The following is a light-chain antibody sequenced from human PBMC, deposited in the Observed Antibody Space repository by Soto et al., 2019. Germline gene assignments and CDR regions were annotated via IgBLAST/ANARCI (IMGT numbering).Light chain of an antibody. J-gene: IGLJ1*01. CDR1: SSNIGSNY. CDR3: AAWDDSLSGFYV. CDR2: RNK. V-gene: IGLV1-47*01. Sequence: QSVLTQPPSASGTPGQRVTISCSGSSSNIGSNYVYWYQQLPGTATKLHIYRNKQRPSGVPDRFSGSKSGTSASLAISGLRSEDEADYYCAAWDDSLSGFYVFGTGTKVTVL.